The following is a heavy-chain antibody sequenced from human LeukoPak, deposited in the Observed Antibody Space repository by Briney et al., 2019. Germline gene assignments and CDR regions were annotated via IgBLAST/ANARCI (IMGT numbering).Heavy chain of an antibody. V-gene: IGHV3-30-3*01. D-gene: IGHD6-13*01. CDR1: GFTFSSYA. Sequence: GGSLRLSCAASGFTFSSYAMHWVRQAPGKGLEWVAVISYDGSNKYYADSVKGRFTISRDNSKNTLYLQMNSLRAEDTAVYYCAGGYSSSWYYGAFDIWGQGTMVTVSS. CDR3: AGGYSSSWYYGAFDI. CDR2: ISYDGSNK. J-gene: IGHJ3*02.